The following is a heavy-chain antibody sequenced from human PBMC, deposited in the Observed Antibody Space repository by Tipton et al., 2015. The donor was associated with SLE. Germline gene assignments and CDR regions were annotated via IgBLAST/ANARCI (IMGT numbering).Heavy chain of an antibody. V-gene: IGHV3-30*02. J-gene: IGHJ4*02. CDR2: IRYDGSNK. CDR1: GFTFSSYG. Sequence: SLRLSCAASGFTFSSYGMHWVRQAPGKGLEWVAFIRYDGSNKYYADSVKGRFTISRDNSKNTLYLQMNSLRAEDTAVYYCAKGEGYCTGGVCSTGGYWGQGTLVTVSS. CDR3: AKGEGYCTGGVCSTGGY. D-gene: IGHD2-8*02.